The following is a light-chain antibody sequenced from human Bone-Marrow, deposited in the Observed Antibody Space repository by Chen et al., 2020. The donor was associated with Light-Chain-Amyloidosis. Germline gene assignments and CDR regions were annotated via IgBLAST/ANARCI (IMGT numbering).Light chain of an antibody. J-gene: IGLJ3*02. V-gene: IGLV3-21*02. CDR2: DDN. Sequence: SYVLPQPSSVSVAPGQTATIACGGNNIGSTSVHWYQQTPGQAPLLVVYDDNDRPSGIPERLSGSNSGNTATLTISRVEAGDEADYYCQVWDRSSDRPVFGGGTKLTVL. CDR1: NIGSTS. CDR3: QVWDRSSDRPV.